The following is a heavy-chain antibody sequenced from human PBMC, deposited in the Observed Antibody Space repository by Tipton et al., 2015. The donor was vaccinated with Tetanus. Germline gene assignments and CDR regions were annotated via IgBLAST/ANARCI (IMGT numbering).Heavy chain of an antibody. D-gene: IGHD6-13*01. CDR3: ARGSIIAAAGNFEVGY. V-gene: IGHV3-30-3*01. J-gene: IGHJ4*02. CDR1: GFTFSSYA. Sequence: SLRLSCAASGFTFSSYAMHWVRQAPGKGLEWVAVISYDGSNKYYADSVKGRFTISRDNSKNTLYLQMNSLRAEDTAVYYCARGSIIAAAGNFEVGYWGQGTLVTVSS. CDR2: ISYDGSNK.